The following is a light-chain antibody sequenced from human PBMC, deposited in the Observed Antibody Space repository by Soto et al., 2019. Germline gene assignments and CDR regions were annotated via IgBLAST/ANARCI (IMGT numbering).Light chain of an antibody. Sequence: QSALAQPASVSGSPGHSITISCTGTSRDVGNYNYVSWYQQDPGKAPKLIIYEVSNRPSGVSSRFSGSKSDNTASLTISGLQAEDEADYYCSSYKSTSTLYVFGTGTKVTVL. CDR3: SSYKSTSTLYV. CDR2: EVS. CDR1: SRDVGNYNY. J-gene: IGLJ1*01. V-gene: IGLV2-14*01.